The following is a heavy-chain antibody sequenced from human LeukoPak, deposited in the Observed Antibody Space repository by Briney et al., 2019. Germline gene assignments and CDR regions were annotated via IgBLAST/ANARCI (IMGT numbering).Heavy chain of an antibody. CDR2: INAYNGNT. Sequence: ASVKVSCKASGYTFTSYGVSWVRQAPGQGLEWMGWINAYNGNTNYAQKLQGRVTMTTDTSTSTAYMELRSLRSDDTAVYYCAREIEGYYYGSGTPESSYGMDVWGQGTTVTVSS. D-gene: IGHD3-10*01. CDR3: AREIEGYYYGSGTPESSYGMDV. J-gene: IGHJ6*02. V-gene: IGHV1-18*01. CDR1: GYTFTSYG.